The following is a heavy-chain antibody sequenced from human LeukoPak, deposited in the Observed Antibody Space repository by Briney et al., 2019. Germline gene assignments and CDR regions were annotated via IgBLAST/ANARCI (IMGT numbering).Heavy chain of an antibody. CDR1: GFTFSSYS. D-gene: IGHD5-12*01. J-gene: IGHJ4*02. CDR2: ISSSSSYI. V-gene: IGHV3-21*01. CDR3: ARDRTYSGYDPAFDY. Sequence: GGSLRLSCAASGFTFSSYSMNWVRQAPGKGLEWVSSISSSSSYIYYADSVKGRFTISRDNAKNSLHLQMNSLRAEDTAVYYCARDRTYSGYDPAFDYWGQGTLVTVSS.